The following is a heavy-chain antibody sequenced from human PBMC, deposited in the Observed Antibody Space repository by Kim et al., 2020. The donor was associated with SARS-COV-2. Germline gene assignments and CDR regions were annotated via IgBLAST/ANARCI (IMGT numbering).Heavy chain of an antibody. CDR2: INSDGSTT. Sequence: GGSLRLSCAASGFTFSSNWMHWVRQAPGKGLVWVSRINSDGSTTFYADSVKGRFTLSRDNSKNTLYLQMNSLRADDTALYYCARDVLGAGGYWGQGTLVTVSS. CDR1: GFTFSSNW. D-gene: IGHD3-16*01. J-gene: IGHJ4*02. V-gene: IGHV3-74*01. CDR3: ARDVLGAGGY.